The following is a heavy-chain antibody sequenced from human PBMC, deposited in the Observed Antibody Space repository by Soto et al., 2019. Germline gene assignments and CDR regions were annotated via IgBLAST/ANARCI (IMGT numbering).Heavy chain of an antibody. V-gene: IGHV1-69*06. CDR1: GGTFSSYA. CDR3: ARDLWSGYYYYDMDV. D-gene: IGHD3-3*01. Sequence: SVKVSCKASGGTFSSYAISWVRQAPGQGLEWMGGIIPIFGTANYAQKFQGRVTITADKSTSTAYMELSSLRSEDTAVYYCARDLWSGYYYYDMDVWGQGTTVTVSS. J-gene: IGHJ6*02. CDR2: IIPIFGTA.